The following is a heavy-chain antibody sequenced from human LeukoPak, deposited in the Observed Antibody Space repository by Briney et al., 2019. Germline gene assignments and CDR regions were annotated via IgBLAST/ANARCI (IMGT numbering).Heavy chain of an antibody. V-gene: IGHV4-59*12. CDR3: ARDDKGYSSGWPSYYYYYYMDV. CDR1: GGSISSYY. CDR2: IYYSGST. J-gene: IGHJ6*03. Sequence: PSETLSLTCTVSGGSISSYYWSWIRQPPGKGLEWIGYIYYSGSTNYNPSLKSRVTMSVDTSKNQFSLKLSPVTAADTAVYYCARDDKGYSSGWPSYYYYYYMDVWGKGTTVTISS. D-gene: IGHD6-19*01.